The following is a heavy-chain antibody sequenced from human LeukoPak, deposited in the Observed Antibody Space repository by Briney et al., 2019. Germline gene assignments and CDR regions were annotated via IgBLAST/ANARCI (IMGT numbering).Heavy chain of an antibody. CDR1: GCTFTSYA. V-gene: IGHV1-3*01. J-gene: IGHJ5*02. Sequence: RASVKVSCKASGCTFTSYAMHWVRQAPGQRLEWMGWINAGNGNTKYSQKFQGRVTITRDTSASTAYMELSSLRSEDTAVYYCARGALTTVTFDPWGQGTLVTVSS. CDR2: INAGNGNT. CDR3: ARGALTTVTFDP. D-gene: IGHD4-11*01.